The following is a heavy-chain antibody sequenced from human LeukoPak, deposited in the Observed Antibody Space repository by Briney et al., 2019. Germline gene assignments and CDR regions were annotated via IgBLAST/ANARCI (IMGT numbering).Heavy chain of an antibody. CDR2: INTNTWNP. CDR3: ARAPTGSKRWFDS. Sequence: VKVSFKASGYTFTSYAMKGGRQPPAQGREGMGLINTNTWNPTNSHGFTGRFVFSLDTSVSTAYLQISSIKAEDTAVYYCARAPTGSKRWFDSWGQGTLVTVSS. J-gene: IGHJ5*01. V-gene: IGHV7-4-1*02. CDR1: GYTFTSYA. D-gene: IGHD1-1*01.